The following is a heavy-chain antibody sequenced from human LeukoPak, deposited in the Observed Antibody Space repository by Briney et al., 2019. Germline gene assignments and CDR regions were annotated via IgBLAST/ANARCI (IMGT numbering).Heavy chain of an antibody. J-gene: IGHJ6*03. CDR3: ARDKDPRYYYYYYMDV. V-gene: IGHV1-18*01. CDR2: ISAYNGNT. Sequence: GASVTVSCKASGYTFTSYGISWVRQAPGQGLEWMGWISAYNGNTNYAQKLQGRVTMTTDTSTSTAYMELRSLRSDDTAVYYCARDKDPRYYYYYYMDVWGKGTTVTVSS. CDR1: GYTFTSYG.